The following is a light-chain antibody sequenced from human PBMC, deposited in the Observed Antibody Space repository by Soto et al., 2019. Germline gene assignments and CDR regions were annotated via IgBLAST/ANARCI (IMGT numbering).Light chain of an antibody. V-gene: IGLV2-8*01. J-gene: IGLJ2*01. Sequence: QSALTQPPSASGSPGQSVTISCTGTNSDVGGYNYVSWYQQHPGKAPKLMIYEVTKRPSGVPDRFSGSKSGTSASLAISGLRSEDEADYHCAAWDDSLSGVIFGGGTKLTVL. CDR1: NSDVGGYNY. CDR2: EVT. CDR3: AAWDDSLSGVI.